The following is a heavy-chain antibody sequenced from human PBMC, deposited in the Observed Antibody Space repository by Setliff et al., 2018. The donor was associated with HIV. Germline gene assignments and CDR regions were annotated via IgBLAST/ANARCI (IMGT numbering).Heavy chain of an antibody. Sequence: SETLSLTCAVSGYSISSGYYWGWIRQPPGKGLEWIGSIYHSGSTYYNPSLKSRVTISVDTSKNQFSLKLSSVTAADTAVYYCAKGLWAGSGSPKWFDPWGQGTPVTVSS. CDR2: IYHSGST. CDR1: GYSISSGYY. J-gene: IGHJ5*02. D-gene: IGHD3-10*01. V-gene: IGHV4-38-2*01. CDR3: AKGLWAGSGSPKWFDP.